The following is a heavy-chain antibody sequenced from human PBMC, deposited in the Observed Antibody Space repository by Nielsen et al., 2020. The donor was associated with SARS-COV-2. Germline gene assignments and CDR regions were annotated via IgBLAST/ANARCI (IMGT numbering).Heavy chain of an antibody. V-gene: IGHV3-23*01. CDR1: GFTFSSYA. Sequence: GESLKISCAASGFTFSSYAMSWVRQAPGKGLEWVSSISGSGGYKYYADSVKGRFTISRDNSVKMVFLQMNSLGAEDTAIYYCVKGYSKNWGDYWGQGALVTVSS. CDR2: ISGSGGYK. CDR3: VKGYSKNWGDY. J-gene: IGHJ4*02. D-gene: IGHD7-27*01.